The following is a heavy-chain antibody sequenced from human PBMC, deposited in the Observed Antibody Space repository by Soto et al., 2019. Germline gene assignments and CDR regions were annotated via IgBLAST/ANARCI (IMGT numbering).Heavy chain of an antibody. CDR2: IIPIFGTA. CDR3: ATLRFLEWLFPRQYYFDY. CDR1: GGTFSSYA. V-gene: IGHV1-69*06. J-gene: IGHJ4*02. D-gene: IGHD3-3*01. Sequence: ASVKVSCKASGGTFSSYAISWVRQAPGQGLEWMGGIIPIFGTANYAQKFQGRVTITADKSTSTAYMELSSLRSEDTAVYYCATLRFLEWLFPRQYYFDYWGQGTLVTVSS.